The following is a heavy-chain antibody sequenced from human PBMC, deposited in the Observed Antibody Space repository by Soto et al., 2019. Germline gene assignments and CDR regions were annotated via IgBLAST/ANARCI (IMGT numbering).Heavy chain of an antibody. CDR1: GYTFTNFG. V-gene: IGHV1-18*01. D-gene: IGHD5-12*01. J-gene: IGHJ6*02. CDR3: ARGLTEMATLGWYYGMDV. Sequence: GASVKVSCKASGYTFTNFGISWVRQAPGQGLEWMGWINAYNGNTNYAQMLQGRVTMTTDTSTSTAYMELRSLRSDDTAVYYCARGLTEMATLGWYYGMDVWGQGXTVTVSS. CDR2: INAYNGNT.